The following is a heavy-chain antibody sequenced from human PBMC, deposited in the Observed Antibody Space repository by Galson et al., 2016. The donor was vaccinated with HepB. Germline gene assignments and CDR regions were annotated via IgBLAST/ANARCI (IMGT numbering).Heavy chain of an antibody. CDR2: INVGNGDT. Sequence: IHWVRQAPGQRLQWMGWINVGNGDTKYSQNFQGRVTITWDTSATTAHMELSSLRSEDTAVYYCARVYDFHSLGHYYYSMDVWGKGTTVTVSS. J-gene: IGHJ6*03. V-gene: IGHV1-3*01. CDR3: ARVYDFHSLGHYYYSMDV. D-gene: IGHD3-3*01.